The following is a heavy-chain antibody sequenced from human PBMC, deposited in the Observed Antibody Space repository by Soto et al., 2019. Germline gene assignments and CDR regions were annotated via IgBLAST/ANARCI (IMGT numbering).Heavy chain of an antibody. CDR2: IYSGGST. V-gene: IGHV3-53*01. CDR1: GFTVSSNY. CDR3: ARESGYGDYLFDY. D-gene: IGHD4-17*01. J-gene: IGHJ4*02. Sequence: GGSLRLSCAASGFTVSSNYMSWVRQAPGKGLEWVSVIYSGGSTYYADSVKGRFTISRDNSKNTLYLQMNSLRAEDTAVYYCARESGYGDYLFDYWAREPWSPSPQ.